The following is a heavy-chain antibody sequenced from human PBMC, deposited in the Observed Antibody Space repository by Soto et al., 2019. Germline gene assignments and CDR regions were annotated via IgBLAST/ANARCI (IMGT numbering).Heavy chain of an antibody. J-gene: IGHJ4*02. CDR2: IYPGDSDT. CDR3: ARGSSITIFGVVTEGYFDY. Sequence: GESLKISCKGSGYSFTSYWIGWVRQMPGKGLEWMGIIYPGDSDTRYSPSFQGQVTISADKSISTAYLQWSSLKASDTAMYYCARGSSITIFGVVTEGYFDYWGQGTLVTSPQ. V-gene: IGHV5-51*01. CDR1: GYSFTSYW. D-gene: IGHD3-3*01.